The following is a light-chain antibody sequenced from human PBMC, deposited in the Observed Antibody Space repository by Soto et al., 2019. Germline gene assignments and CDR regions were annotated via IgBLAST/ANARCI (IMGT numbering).Light chain of an antibody. J-gene: IGLJ1*01. V-gene: IGLV2-8*01. Sequence: QSALTQPPSASGSPGQSVTISCTGSRSDIGGYDFVSWYQQHPGKAPKLIIYEVSKRPSGVPDRFSGSKSGNTASLTVSGLQADDEADYYCCSYAGSHTKYVFGTGTKVTVL. CDR2: EVS. CDR1: RSDIGGYDF. CDR3: CSYAGSHTKYV.